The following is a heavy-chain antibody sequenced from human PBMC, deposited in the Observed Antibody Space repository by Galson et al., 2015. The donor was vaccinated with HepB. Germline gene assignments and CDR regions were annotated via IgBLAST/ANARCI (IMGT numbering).Heavy chain of an antibody. CDR3: ARVGTSSYLYWREYYYLDY. Sequence: SLRLSCEASGFTFSSYAMHWVRQAPGQGLEWVAVISYDDSNKYYADSVKGRFTISRDNSKKTLYLQMNSLRAEDTAVYYCARVGTSSYLYWREYYYLDYWGQGTLVTVSS. V-gene: IGHV3-30-3*01. J-gene: IGHJ4*02. CDR2: ISYDDSNK. D-gene: IGHD3-10*01. CDR1: GFTFSSYA.